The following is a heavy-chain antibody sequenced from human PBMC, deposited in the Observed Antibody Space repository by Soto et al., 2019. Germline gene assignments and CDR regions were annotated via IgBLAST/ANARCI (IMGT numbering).Heavy chain of an antibody. V-gene: IGHV1-69*13. CDR1: GGTFSSFA. CDR3: ARDRRREIGVYCSGGSCYFNWFDP. J-gene: IGHJ5*02. D-gene: IGHD2-15*01. Sequence: SVKVSCKASGGTFSSFAISWARQAPGQAVEWRGVIISTFGTATYAQKLQSRVTITADESTSTAYMELSSLRSEDTAVYYCARDRRREIGVYCSGGSCYFNWFDPWGQGTLVTVSS. CDR2: IISTFGTA.